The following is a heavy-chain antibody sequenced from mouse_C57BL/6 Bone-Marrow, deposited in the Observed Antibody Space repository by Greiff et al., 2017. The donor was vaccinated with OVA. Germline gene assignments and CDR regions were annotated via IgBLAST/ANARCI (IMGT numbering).Heavy chain of an antibody. CDR3: ARISFTTVVADFDY. J-gene: IGHJ2*01. Sequence: VQLQQSGPELVKPGASVKISCKASGYTFTDYYMNWVKQSHGKSLEWIGDIIPNNGGTSYNQKFKGKATLTVDKSSSTAYMELRSLTSEDSAVYYCARISFTTVVADFDYWGQGTTLTVSS. D-gene: IGHD1-1*01. CDR2: IIPNNGGT. V-gene: IGHV1-26*01. CDR1: GYTFTDYY.